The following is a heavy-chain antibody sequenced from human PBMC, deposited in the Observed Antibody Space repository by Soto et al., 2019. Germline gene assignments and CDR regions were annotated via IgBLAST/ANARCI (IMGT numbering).Heavy chain of an antibody. CDR3: ARLLRFLNGTDV. V-gene: IGHV4-39*01. CDR2: IYYSGST. J-gene: IGHJ6*02. D-gene: IGHD3-3*01. Sequence: SETLSLTCTVSGGSISSSSYYWGWIRQPPGKGLEWIGSIYYSGSTYYNPSLKSRVTISVDTSKNQFSLKLSSVTAADTAVYYCARLLRFLNGTDVWGQGTTVTVSS. CDR1: GGSISSSSYY.